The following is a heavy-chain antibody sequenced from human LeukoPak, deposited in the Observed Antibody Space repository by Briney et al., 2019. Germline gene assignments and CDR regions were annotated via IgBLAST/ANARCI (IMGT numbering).Heavy chain of an antibody. CDR2: IYPGDSDT. CDR1: GYSFSTYW. J-gene: IGHJ3*02. CDR3: ARRGYRSGANAFDI. V-gene: IGHV5-51*01. D-gene: IGHD6-19*01. Sequence: GESLKISCKGSGYSFSTYWIGWVRQMPGKCLEWMGIIYPGDSDTRYSPSFQGRVTISADKSISTAYLQWSSLRASDTAMYYCARRGYRSGANAFDIWGQGTMVTVSS.